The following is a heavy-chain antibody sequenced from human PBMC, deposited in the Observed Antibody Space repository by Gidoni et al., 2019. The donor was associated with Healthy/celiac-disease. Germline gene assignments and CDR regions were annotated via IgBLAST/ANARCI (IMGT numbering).Heavy chain of an antibody. D-gene: IGHD2-15*01. V-gene: IGHV1-8*01. J-gene: IGHJ5*02. CDR1: GYTFTSSD. CDR2: MNPNSGNT. Sequence: QVQLVQSGAEAKKPGASVQVSCKASGYTFTSSDINWMRQATGQGLEWMGWMNPNSGNTGYAQKFQGRVTMTRNTSISTAYMELSSLRSEDTAVYYCARGLRYCSGGSCYSGRGWFDPWGQGTLVTVSS. CDR3: ARGLRYCSGGSCYSGRGWFDP.